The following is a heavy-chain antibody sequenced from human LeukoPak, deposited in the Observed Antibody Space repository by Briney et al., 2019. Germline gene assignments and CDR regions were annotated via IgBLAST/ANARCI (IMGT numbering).Heavy chain of an antibody. CDR2: INPNSGGT. CDR1: GYTFTGYY. Sequence: ASVKVSCKASGYTFTGYYMHWVRQAPGQGLEWMGWINPNSGGTNYAQKFQGRVTMTRDTSISTAYMELSRLRSDDTAVYYCARLNGPRSFWFDPWGQGTLVTVSS. D-gene: IGHD3-9*01. V-gene: IGHV1-2*02. J-gene: IGHJ5*02. CDR3: ARLNGPRSFWFDP.